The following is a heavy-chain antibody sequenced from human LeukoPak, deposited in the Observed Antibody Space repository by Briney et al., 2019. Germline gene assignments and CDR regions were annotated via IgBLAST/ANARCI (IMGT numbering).Heavy chain of an antibody. CDR1: GFTFSSYS. Sequence: GGSLRLSCAASGFTFSSYSMNWVRQAPGKGLEWVSSISSGSSYIYYADSVKGRFTISRDNAKNSLYLQMNSLRAEDTAVYYCARGFDSSGYYAYFDYWGQGTLVTVSS. V-gene: IGHV3-21*01. CDR3: ARGFDSSGYYAYFDY. D-gene: IGHD3-22*01. J-gene: IGHJ4*02. CDR2: ISSGSSYI.